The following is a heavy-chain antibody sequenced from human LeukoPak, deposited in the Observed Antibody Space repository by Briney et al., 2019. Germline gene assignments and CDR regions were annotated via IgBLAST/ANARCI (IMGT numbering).Heavy chain of an antibody. CDR3: AKDSSGYYDAFDY. J-gene: IGHJ4*02. V-gene: IGHV3-33*06. D-gene: IGHD3-22*01. CDR2: IWYDGSNK. CDR1: GFTFSSYG. Sequence: GRSLRLSCAASGFTFSSYGMHWVRQAPDKGLEWVAVIWYDGSNKYYADSVKGRFTISRDNSKNTLYLQMNSLRAEDTAVYYCAKDSSGYYDAFDYWGQGTLVTVSS.